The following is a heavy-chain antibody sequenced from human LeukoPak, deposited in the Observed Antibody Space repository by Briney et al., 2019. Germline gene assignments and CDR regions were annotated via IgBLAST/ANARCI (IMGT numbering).Heavy chain of an antibody. J-gene: IGHJ4*02. CDR1: GGSFSGYY. V-gene: IGHV4-34*01. CDR2: INHSGRT. CDR3: ARVRATGAHDC. D-gene: IGHD1-14*01. Sequence: KTSETLSLTCAVYGGSFSGYYWSWIRQPPGKGLEWIGEINHSGRTNYNPSLKSRVTISVDTSKNQFALRLSSVTAADTAVYYCARVRATGAHDCWGQGTLVTVSS.